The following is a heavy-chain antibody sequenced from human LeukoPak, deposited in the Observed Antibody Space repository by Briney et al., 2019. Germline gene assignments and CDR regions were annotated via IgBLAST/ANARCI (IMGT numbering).Heavy chain of an antibody. CDR2: MNPNSGNT. V-gene: IGHV1-8*01. CDR3: ARGDTYYDFWSGYYVSGYFDY. D-gene: IGHD3-3*01. CDR1: GYTFTSYD. Sequence: GASVKVSCKASGYTFTSYDINWVRQATGQGLEWMGWMNPNSGNTGYAQKFQGRVTMTRNTSISTAYMELSSLRSEDTAVYYCARGDTYYDFWSGYYVSGYFDYWGQGTLVTVSS. J-gene: IGHJ4*02.